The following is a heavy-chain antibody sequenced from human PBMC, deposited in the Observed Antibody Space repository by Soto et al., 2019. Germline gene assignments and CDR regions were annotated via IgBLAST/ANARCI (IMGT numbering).Heavy chain of an antibody. Sequence: ALVKVSCKTSGYTFSDHIIHWLRQVPGQRLEWMGWIKPYNGDTGYAQKFQGRVTLTGATTITTVYMELNSLGSDDTAVYFCARDSGYDTTGHSPFDHWGQGALVTVSS. CDR2: IKPYNGDT. J-gene: IGHJ4*02. D-gene: IGHD3-22*01. CDR1: GYTFSDHI. CDR3: ARDSGYDTTGHSPFDH. V-gene: IGHV1-2*02.